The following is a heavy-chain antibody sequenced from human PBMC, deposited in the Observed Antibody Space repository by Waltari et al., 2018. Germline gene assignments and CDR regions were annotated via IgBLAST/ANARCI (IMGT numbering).Heavy chain of an antibody. CDR3: TRALWLGELYDY. D-gene: IGHD3-10*01. V-gene: IGHV3-74*01. CDR2: VNMDGSSA. Sequence: EVQLDESGGGLVQPGGSLRLSCSASGFTFTRYLMNWVRQAPGKGLVWGARVNMDGSSAAYAESVKGRFTSSRDNAKNTVYLQMNSLRVEDTAVYYCTRALWLGELYDYWGQGTLVTVSS. J-gene: IGHJ4*02. CDR1: GFTFTRYL.